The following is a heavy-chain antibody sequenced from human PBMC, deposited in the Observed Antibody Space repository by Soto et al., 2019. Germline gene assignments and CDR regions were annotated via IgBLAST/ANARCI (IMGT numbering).Heavy chain of an antibody. Sequence: SETLSLTCTVSGGSVSIRSYYWGWIRQSPGKGLEWIGSIYNSGSTYYNPSLKSRVTISVDTSKNQVSLKLSSVTAADTAVYYYSCDGDTYDDRPYDHWGQGTLVTVSS. D-gene: IGHD3-22*01. J-gene: IGHJ4*02. V-gene: IGHV4-39*01. CDR1: GGSVSIRSYY. CDR3: SCDGDTYDDRPYDH. CDR2: IYNSGST.